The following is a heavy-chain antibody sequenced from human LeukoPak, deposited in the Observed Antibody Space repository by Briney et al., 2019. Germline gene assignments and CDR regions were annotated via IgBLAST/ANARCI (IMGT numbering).Heavy chain of an antibody. CDR1: GGSIGSYY. CDR3: ASGGNWFDP. D-gene: IGHD3-16*01. CDR2: IYYSGST. J-gene: IGHJ5*02. V-gene: IGHV4-59*01. Sequence: SETLSLTCTVSGGSIGSYYWSWIRQPPGKGLEWIGYIYYSGSTNYNPSLKSRVTISVDTSKNQFSLKLSSVTAADTAVYYCASGGNWFDPWGQGTLVTVSS.